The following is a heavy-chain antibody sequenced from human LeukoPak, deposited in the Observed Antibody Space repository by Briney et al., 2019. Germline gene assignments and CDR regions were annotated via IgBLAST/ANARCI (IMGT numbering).Heavy chain of an antibody. Sequence: GASVKVSCKASGGTFSSYAISCVRQAPGQGLEWMGGIIPIFGTANYAQKFQGRVTITADKSTSTAYMELGSLRSEDTAVYYCAREGAHDYGDYGGIFDYWGQGTLVTVSS. CDR3: AREGAHDYGDYGGIFDY. J-gene: IGHJ4*02. D-gene: IGHD4-17*01. CDR1: GGTFSSYA. CDR2: IIPIFGTA. V-gene: IGHV1-69*06.